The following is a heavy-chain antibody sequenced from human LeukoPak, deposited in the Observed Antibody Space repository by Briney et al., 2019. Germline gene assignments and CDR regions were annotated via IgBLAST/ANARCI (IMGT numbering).Heavy chain of an antibody. CDR1: GFTFSSYE. CDR2: ISSSGSTI. Sequence: GGSLRLSCAASGFTFSSYEMNWVRQAPGKGLEWVSYISSSGSTIYYADSVKGRFTISRDNAKNSLYLQMNSLRAEDTAVYYCAKDLQYYYDSSGVDYWGQGTLVTVSS. CDR3: AKDLQYYYDSSGVDY. D-gene: IGHD3-22*01. V-gene: IGHV3-48*03. J-gene: IGHJ4*02.